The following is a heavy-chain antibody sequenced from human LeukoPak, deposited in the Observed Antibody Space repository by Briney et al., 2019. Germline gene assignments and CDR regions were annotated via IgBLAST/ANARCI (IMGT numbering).Heavy chain of an antibody. CDR2: IKEDGSEI. Sequence: PGGSLRLSCKASAFTFSSYWMSWVRQAPGKGLEWVANIKEDGSEINYVDSVKGRFTISRDNAKNSLFLQMNSLRAEDTAVYYCARDRGYSSFDYWGQGTLVTVSS. CDR3: ARDRGYSSFDY. D-gene: IGHD4-23*01. V-gene: IGHV3-7*01. J-gene: IGHJ4*02. CDR1: AFTFSSYW.